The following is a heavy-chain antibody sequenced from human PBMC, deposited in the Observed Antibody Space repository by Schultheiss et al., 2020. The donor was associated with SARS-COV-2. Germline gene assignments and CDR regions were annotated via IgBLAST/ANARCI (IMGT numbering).Heavy chain of an antibody. D-gene: IGHD1-26*01. V-gene: IGHV3-21*01. CDR1: GFTFSSYA. Sequence: GGSLRLSCAASGFTFSSYAMSWVRQAPGKGLEWVSSISSSSSYIYYADSVKGRFNISRDNSKNTLYLQMNSLRAEDTAVYYCAREGYEWELLHYYFDYWGQGTLVTVSS. CDR3: AREGYEWELLHYYFDY. J-gene: IGHJ4*02. CDR2: ISSSSSYI.